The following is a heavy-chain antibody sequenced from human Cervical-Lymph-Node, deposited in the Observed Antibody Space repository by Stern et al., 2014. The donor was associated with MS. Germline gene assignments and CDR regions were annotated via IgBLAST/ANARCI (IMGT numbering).Heavy chain of an antibody. CDR3: ASGGWGV. CDR2: ISSSSTYI. CDR1: GLTFSSHS. Sequence: EVQLVESGGGLVKPGGSLGLSGAASGLTFSSHSMNWVRQSPGKGLEWVSSISSSSTYIFYADSVKGRSTISRDDAKNSLYLQMNSLRVEDTAVYYCASGGWGVWGQGTMVTVSA. D-gene: IGHD3-16*01. V-gene: IGHV3-21*02. J-gene: IGHJ3*01.